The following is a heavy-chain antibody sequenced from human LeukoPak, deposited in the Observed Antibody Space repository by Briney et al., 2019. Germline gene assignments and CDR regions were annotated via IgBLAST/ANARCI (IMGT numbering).Heavy chain of an antibody. CDR1: GFTFGDYA. J-gene: IGHJ5*02. CDR3: AKDEGVGFSSSGP. Sequence: GGSLRLSCTASGFTFGDYAMSWVRQAPGKGLEWVSAISGSGGSTYYADSVKGWFTISRDNSKNTLYLQMNSLRAEDTAVYYCAKDEGVGFSSSGPWGQGTLVTVSS. V-gene: IGHV3-23*01. D-gene: IGHD6-6*01. CDR2: ISGSGGST.